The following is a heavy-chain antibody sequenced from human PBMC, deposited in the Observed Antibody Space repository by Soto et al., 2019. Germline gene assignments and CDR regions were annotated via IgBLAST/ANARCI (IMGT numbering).Heavy chain of an antibody. J-gene: IGHJ6*02. CDR1: GLSLSTIGEG. D-gene: IGHD2-21*02. V-gene: IGHV2-5*02. Sequence: QITLKESGPTLVKPTQTLTLTCTFSGLSLSTIGEGVGWIRQPPGKALEWLALVYWDDDKRYSPSLKSRITITKDTSVNQVVLTMTNMAPVDTATHYCVQTRCGGDCLQSYSSHSYYGLDVWGQGTTVTVSS. CDR3: VQTRCGGDCLQSYSSHSYYGLDV. CDR2: VYWDDDK.